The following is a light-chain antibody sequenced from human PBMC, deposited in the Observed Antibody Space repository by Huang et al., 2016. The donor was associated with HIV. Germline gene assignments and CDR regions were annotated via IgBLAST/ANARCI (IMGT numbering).Light chain of an antibody. CDR3: LQYYDWPPWT. Sequence: ETVMTQSPASLSLSPGERATLSCRAGQNVYSNLAWYHKPGQAPRLLIYGASTRATGVPARVSGRGSGTEFALTSSSLQSEDFAVYYCLQYYDWPPWTFGQGTKVEIK. CDR2: GAS. CDR1: QNVYSN. J-gene: IGKJ1*01. V-gene: IGKV3-15*01.